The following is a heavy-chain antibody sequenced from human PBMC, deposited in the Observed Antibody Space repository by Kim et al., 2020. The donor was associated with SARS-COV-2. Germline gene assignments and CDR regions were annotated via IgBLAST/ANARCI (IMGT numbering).Heavy chain of an antibody. V-gene: IGHV5-51*01. D-gene: IGHD3-3*01. CDR2: IYPGDSDT. Sequence: GESLKISCKGSGYSFTSYWIGWVRQMPGKGLAWIGIIYPGDSDTRYSPSFQGQVTISADKSISTAYLQWSSLKASDTAMYYCARLSWGRFLEWLHIDYWGQGTLVTVSS. J-gene: IGHJ4*02. CDR1: GYSFTSYW. CDR3: ARLSWGRFLEWLHIDY.